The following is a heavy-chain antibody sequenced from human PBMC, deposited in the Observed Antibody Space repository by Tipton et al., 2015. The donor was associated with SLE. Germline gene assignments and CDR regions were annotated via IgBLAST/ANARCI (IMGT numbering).Heavy chain of an antibody. J-gene: IGHJ5*02. CDR2: ISYDGSHG. Sequence: SLRLSCAASGFPFGTYVMHWVRQAPNKGLEWVASISYDGSHGWYADSVKGRFTISRDSSKYTLYLQMNSLRLEDTAIYYCANDHRPIGLGVSTWDQGALVTAPS. CDR3: ANDHRPIGLGVST. D-gene: IGHD3-16*01. V-gene: IGHV3-30*04. CDR1: GFPFGTYV.